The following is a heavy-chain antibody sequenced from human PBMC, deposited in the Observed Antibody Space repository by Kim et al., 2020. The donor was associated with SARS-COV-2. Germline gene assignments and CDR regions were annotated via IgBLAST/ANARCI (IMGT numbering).Heavy chain of an antibody. CDR3: TSELVPGGADY. D-gene: IGHD6-6*01. J-gene: IGHJ4*02. Sequence: GYADSVKGRFTVSRDKAKDTLYLQMDSLRIEDTAFYYCTSELVPGGADYWGQGALVTVSS. V-gene: IGHV3-9*01.